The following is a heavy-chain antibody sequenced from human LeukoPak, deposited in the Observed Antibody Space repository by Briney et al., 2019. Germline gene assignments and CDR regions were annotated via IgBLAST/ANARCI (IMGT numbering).Heavy chain of an antibody. J-gene: IGHJ3*02. Sequence: ASVKVSCKASGYTFTSYGISWVRQAPGQGLEWMGWISAYNGNTNYAQKLQGRVTMTTDTSTSTAYMELRSLRSDDTAVYYCARDTYYDYVWGSYRPGAFDIWGQGTMVTASS. CDR2: ISAYNGNT. CDR3: ARDTYYDYVWGSYRPGAFDI. D-gene: IGHD3-16*02. V-gene: IGHV1-18*01. CDR1: GYTFTSYG.